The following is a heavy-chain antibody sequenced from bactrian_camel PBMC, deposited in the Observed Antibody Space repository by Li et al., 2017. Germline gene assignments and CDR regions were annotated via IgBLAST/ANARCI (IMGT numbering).Heavy chain of an antibody. CDR1: GFTFSSYD. CDR2: IYSDGGNT. V-gene: IGHV3-2*01. CDR3: ATRPPYCSGVYCYNEYNY. Sequence: HVQLVESGGGLVQAGGSLRLSCAASGFTFSSYDMSWVRQAPGKGLEWVSSIYSDGGNTYYADSVKGRFTISRDNAKNTVYLLMNSLKSEDTALYYCATRPPYCSGVYCYNEYNYWGQGTQVTFS. J-gene: IGHJ4*01. D-gene: IGHD2*01.